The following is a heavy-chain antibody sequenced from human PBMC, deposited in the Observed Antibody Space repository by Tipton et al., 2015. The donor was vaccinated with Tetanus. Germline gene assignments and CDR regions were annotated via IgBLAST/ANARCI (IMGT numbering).Heavy chain of an antibody. J-gene: IGHJ4*02. CDR1: GITFSDYT. Sequence: SLRLSCAVSGITFSDYTMNWVRQAPGKGLEWVSYISASGSIIFYADSVRGRFTVSRDNAKDSLYLQMNSLRDEDTAVYFCACHRHSNWFDYWGQGTLVTVSS. V-gene: IGHV3-48*02. CDR2: ISASGSII. D-gene: IGHD6-13*01. CDR3: ACHRHSNWFDY.